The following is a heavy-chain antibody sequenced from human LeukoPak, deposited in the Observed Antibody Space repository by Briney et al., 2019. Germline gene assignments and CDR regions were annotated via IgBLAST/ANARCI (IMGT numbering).Heavy chain of an antibody. Sequence: GGSLRLSCTASGFTFSGHFMHWVRQAPGKGLEYVSSISINGDKTYYAESVKGRFTISRDNSKNTLYLQLSSLRVEDTAVYYCIKDRIGTWSFDHWGQGTLLTVSS. CDR1: GFTFSGHF. V-gene: IGHV3-64D*06. CDR2: ISINGDKT. CDR3: IKDRIGTWSFDH. J-gene: IGHJ4*02. D-gene: IGHD1-26*01.